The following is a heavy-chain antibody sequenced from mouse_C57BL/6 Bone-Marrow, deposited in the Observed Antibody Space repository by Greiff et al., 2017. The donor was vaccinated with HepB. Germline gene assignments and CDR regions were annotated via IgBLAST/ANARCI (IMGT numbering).Heavy chain of an antibody. CDR2: ISSGSSTI. CDR3: ARLRYFDV. J-gene: IGHJ1*03. Sequence: VMLVESGGGLVKPGGSLKLSCAASGFTFSDYGMHWVRQAPEKGLEWVAYISSGSSTIYYADTVKGRFTISRDNAKNTLFLQMTSLRSEDTAMYYCARLRYFDVWGTGTTVTVSS. V-gene: IGHV5-17*01. CDR1: GFTFSDYG.